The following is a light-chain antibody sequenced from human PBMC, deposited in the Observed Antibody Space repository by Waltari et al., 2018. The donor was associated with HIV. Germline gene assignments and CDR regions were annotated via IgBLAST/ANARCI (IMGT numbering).Light chain of an antibody. CDR1: YSNIGSNT. J-gene: IGLJ3*02. Sequence: QSLLPQPPSASGTPGQRVTISCSGSYSNIGSNTVNWHQQLPGSAPRALIYNNARRPSGFPDRFSGSKSGTSASLAISGLQSEDQGDYYCASWDDKLDGWVFGGGTRLTVL. CDR3: ASWDDKLDGWV. CDR2: NNA. V-gene: IGLV1-44*01.